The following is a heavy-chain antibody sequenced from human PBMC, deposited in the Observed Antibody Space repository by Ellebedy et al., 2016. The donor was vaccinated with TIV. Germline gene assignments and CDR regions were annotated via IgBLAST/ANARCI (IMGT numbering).Heavy chain of an antibody. V-gene: IGHV3-53*01. D-gene: IGHD1-26*01. CDR3: ARLELLATPDAFDI. Sequence: GESLKISXAASGFTVRSNFMSWVRQAPGRGLECVSIIFSGGVTNYADSVKGRFTISRDRSKNTLYLQMNSLRAEDTAVYYCARLELLATPDAFDIWGQGTMVTVSS. CDR2: IFSGGVT. CDR1: GFTVRSNF. J-gene: IGHJ3*02.